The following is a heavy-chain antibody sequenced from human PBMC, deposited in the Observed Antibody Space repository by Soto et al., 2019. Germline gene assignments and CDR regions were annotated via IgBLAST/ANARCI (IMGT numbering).Heavy chain of an antibody. CDR2: IYWDDDK. V-gene: IGHV2-5*02. CDR1: GFSLSTRGVG. Sequence: QITLKESGPTLVKPTQTLTLTCTFSGFSLSTRGVGVGWIRQPPGKTLEWLAVIYWDDDKRYSPSLKSRLTITNDPSKNQVVLTMANMDPVDTATYYCKRVRGWFGDQKRTFDYWGQGTLVTVSS. D-gene: IGHD3-10*01. J-gene: IGHJ4*02. CDR3: KRVRGWFGDQKRTFDY.